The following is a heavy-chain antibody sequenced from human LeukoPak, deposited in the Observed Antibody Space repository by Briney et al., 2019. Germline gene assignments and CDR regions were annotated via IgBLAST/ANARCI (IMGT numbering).Heavy chain of an antibody. D-gene: IGHD3-16*01. V-gene: IGHV3-53*01. CDR3: AKDPEDYYDYYYGMDV. Sequence: GGSLRLSCAASGFTVSSNYMSWVRQAPGKGLEWVSVIYSGGSTYYADSVKGRFTISRDNSKNTLYLQMNSLRAEDTAVYYCAKDPEDYYDYYYGMDVWGHGTTVTVSS. CDR1: GFTVSSNY. CDR2: IYSGGST. J-gene: IGHJ6*02.